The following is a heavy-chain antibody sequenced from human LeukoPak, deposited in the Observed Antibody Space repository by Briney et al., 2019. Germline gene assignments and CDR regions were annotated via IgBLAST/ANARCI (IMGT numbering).Heavy chain of an antibody. J-gene: IGHJ4*02. CDR2: IYYSGST. CDR1: GGSISSYY. V-gene: IGHV4-59*01. Sequence: PSETLSLTCTVSGGSISSYYWSWIRQPPGKGLEWIGYIYYSGSTNYNPSLKSRVTISVDTSKNQFSLKLSSVTAADTAVYYCARARDGFYDYWGQGTLVTASS. D-gene: IGHD5-24*01. CDR3: ARARDGFYDY.